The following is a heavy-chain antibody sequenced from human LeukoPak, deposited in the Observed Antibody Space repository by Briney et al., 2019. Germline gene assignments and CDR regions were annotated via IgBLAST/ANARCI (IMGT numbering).Heavy chain of an antibody. Sequence: PGGSLRLSCAASGFTVSSNYMSWVSQAPGKGLEWVSVIYSGGSTYYADSVKGRFTISRHNSKNTLYLQMNSLRAEDTAVYYCARNRAGYCSSTSCYGFDYWGQGTLVTVSS. CDR1: GFTVSSNY. D-gene: IGHD2-2*01. J-gene: IGHJ4*02. V-gene: IGHV3-53*04. CDR2: IYSGGST. CDR3: ARNRAGYCSSTSCYGFDY.